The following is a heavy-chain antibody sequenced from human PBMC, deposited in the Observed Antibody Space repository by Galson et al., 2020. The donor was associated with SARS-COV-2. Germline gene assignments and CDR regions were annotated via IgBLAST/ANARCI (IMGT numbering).Heavy chain of an antibody. J-gene: IGHJ4*02. CDR1: GFSFSSYG. D-gene: IGHD6-19*01. Sequence: GSLRLSCAASGFSFSSYGMHWVRQAPGKGLERVAFISYDGSEQNYADSVKGRFTISRDNSKNTLYLQMISLRVEDTAVYYCAKDLVAATGDGYWGQGTLVTVST. CDR3: AKDLVAATGDGY. V-gene: IGHV3-30*18. CDR2: ISYDGSEQ.